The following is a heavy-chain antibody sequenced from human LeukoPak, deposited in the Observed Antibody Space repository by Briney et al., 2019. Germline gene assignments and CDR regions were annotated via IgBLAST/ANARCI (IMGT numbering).Heavy chain of an antibody. CDR2: IYSGGST. V-gene: IGHV3-66*01. Sequence: PGGSLRLSCAASGFTVSSNYMSWVRQAPGKGLEWVSVIYSGGSTYYADSVKGRLTISRDNSKNTLYLQMNSLRAEDTAVYYCARSPSIEPYFDYWGQGTLVTVSS. CDR3: ARSPSIEPYFDY. CDR1: GFTVSSNY. D-gene: IGHD6-6*01. J-gene: IGHJ4*02.